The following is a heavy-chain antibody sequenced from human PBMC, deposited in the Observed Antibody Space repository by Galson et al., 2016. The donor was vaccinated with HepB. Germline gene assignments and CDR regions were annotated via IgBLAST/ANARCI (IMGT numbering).Heavy chain of an antibody. Sequence: SETLSLTCTVSGGSISTSYWSWIRQPPGKGLEWIGCSYNSGSTNYNPSLKSRVTVSVDTSKNQFSLRLSSVTAADTAVYYCAATRQWLAFDYWGQGFLVTVSS. V-gene: IGHV4-59*12. J-gene: IGHJ4*02. CDR3: AATRQWLAFDY. D-gene: IGHD6-19*01. CDR1: GGSISTSY. CDR2: SYNSGST.